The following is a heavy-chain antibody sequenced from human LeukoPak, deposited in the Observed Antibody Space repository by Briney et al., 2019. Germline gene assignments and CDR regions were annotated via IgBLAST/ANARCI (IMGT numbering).Heavy chain of an antibody. J-gene: IGHJ4*02. V-gene: IGHV3-15*01. CDR3: TTIRGFCSGRSCLEY. CDR1: GFILSNAW. CDR2: IKSKIDGGTT. Sequence: PGGSLRLSCAASGFILSNAWMNWVRQAPGKGLEWVGRIKSKIDGGTTDYGAPVKGRFTISRDDSKNTLYLQMNSLKSEDTAVYYCTTIRGFCSGRSCLEYWGQGTLVTVSS. D-gene: IGHD2-15*01.